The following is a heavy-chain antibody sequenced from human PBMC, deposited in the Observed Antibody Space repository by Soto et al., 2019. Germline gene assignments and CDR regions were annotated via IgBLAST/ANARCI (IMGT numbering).Heavy chain of an antibody. CDR2: IYHSGST. CDR1: GDSISSDN. D-gene: IGHD3-3*01. Sequence: SETLSLTCSVSGDSISSDNWSWIRQPPGKGLEWIGSIYHSGSTYYNPSLKSRVTISVDTSKNQFPLKLSSVTAADTAVYYCARDQASQYYDFWSGYYYYGMDVWGQGTTVTVSS. CDR3: ARDQASQYYDFWSGYYYYGMDV. J-gene: IGHJ6*02. V-gene: IGHV4-38-2*02.